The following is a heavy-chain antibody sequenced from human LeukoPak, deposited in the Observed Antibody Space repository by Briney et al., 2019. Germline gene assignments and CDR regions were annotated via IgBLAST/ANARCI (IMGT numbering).Heavy chain of an antibody. J-gene: IGHJ4*02. V-gene: IGHV3-23*01. CDR3: AKVTYGSGTYGAFDY. D-gene: IGHD3-10*01. CDR2: ISGSATNT. Sequence: PGGSLRLSCAASGFTFSTYAMSWVRQAPGKGLEWVSSISGSATNTYYADSVKGRFTISRDNSKNTLYLQMNSLRAEDTAVYYCAKVTYGSGTYGAFDYWGQGTLVTVSS. CDR1: GFTFSTYA.